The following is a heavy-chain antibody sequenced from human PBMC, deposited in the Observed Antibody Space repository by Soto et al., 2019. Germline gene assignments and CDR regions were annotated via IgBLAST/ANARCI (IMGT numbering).Heavy chain of an antibody. CDR3: ARGSDILTGYGWFDP. D-gene: IGHD3-9*01. V-gene: IGHV1-2*04. Sequence: ASVKVSCKASGYTFTGYYMHWVRQAPGLGLEWMGWINPNSGGTNYAQKFQGWVTMTRDTSISTAYMELSRLRSDDTAVYYCARGSDILTGYGWFDPWGQGTLVTVSS. CDR1: GYTFTGYY. CDR2: INPNSGGT. J-gene: IGHJ5*02.